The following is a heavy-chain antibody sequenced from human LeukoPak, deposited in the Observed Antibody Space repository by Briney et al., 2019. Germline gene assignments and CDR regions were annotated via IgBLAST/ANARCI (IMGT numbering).Heavy chain of an antibody. D-gene: IGHD5-12*01. J-gene: IGHJ4*02. CDR2: IIPIFGTA. V-gene: IGHV1-69*13. Sequence: GASVKVSCKASGGTFSSYAISWVRQAPGQGLEWMGGIIPIFGTANYAQKFQGRVTITADESTSTAYMELSSLRSEDTAVYYCARDQGHSGYDPTYRYYFDYWGQGTLVTVSS. CDR3: ARDQGHSGYDPTYRYYFDY. CDR1: GGTFSSYA.